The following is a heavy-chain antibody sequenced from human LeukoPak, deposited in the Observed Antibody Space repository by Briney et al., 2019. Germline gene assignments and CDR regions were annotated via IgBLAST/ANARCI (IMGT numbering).Heavy chain of an antibody. J-gene: IGHJ4*02. D-gene: IGHD3-3*01. CDR1: GGTSSSYT. CDR2: IIPVLRRT. V-gene: IGHV1-69*02. Sequence: SVKVSCKASGGTSSSYTIVWVRKAPGQGLEFMGRIIPVLRRTHYAQKFQDRVTLTADRIRTTAYMELRSLRSEDTAMYYCGRSESDFFVDYWGQGTLVTVSS. CDR3: GRSESDFFVDY.